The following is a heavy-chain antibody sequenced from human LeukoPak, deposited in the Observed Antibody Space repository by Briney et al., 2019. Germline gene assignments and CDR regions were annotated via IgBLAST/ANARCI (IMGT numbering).Heavy chain of an antibody. D-gene: IGHD6-19*01. CDR1: AYSISSSNW. V-gene: IGHV4-28*03. Sequence: SETLSLTCAVSAYSISSSNWWAWIRQPPGKGLEWIGYIYYSGSTYYNPSLKSRVTMSVDTSKNQFSLKLSSVTAVDTAVYYCARVSGWLDYFDYWGQGTLVTVSS. J-gene: IGHJ4*02. CDR3: ARVSGWLDYFDY. CDR2: IYYSGST.